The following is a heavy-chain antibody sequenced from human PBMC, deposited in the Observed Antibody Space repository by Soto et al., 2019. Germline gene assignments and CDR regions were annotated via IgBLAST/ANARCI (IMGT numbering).Heavy chain of an antibody. Sequence: PGGSLRLSCAASGFTFSNAWMSWVRQAPGKGLGWVGRIKSKTDGGATDYAAPVKGRFTISRDDSKNTLYLQMNSLKTEDTAVYYCTVLKLLWFGDPDYWGQGTLVTVSS. CDR2: IKSKTDGGAT. D-gene: IGHD3-10*01. V-gene: IGHV3-15*01. CDR1: GFTFSNAW. CDR3: TVLKLLWFGDPDY. J-gene: IGHJ4*02.